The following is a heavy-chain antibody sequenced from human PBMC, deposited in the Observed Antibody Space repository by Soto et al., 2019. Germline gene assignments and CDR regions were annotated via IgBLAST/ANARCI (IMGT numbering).Heavy chain of an antibody. J-gene: IGHJ5*02. D-gene: IGHD2-21*01. CDR1: DDSISSGTYS. V-gene: IGHV4-30-4*01. CDR2: IYSTGSS. Sequence: NPYITSTVYDDSISSGTYSYCWIRQSPGKGLEWIGYIYSTGSSYYNPSLRSRVSMSVDTSKNQFSLNLSSLTAADTAVYFCARYGIHLWLSGLYRFDLCGQGPLVTDS. CDR3: ARYGIHLWLSGLYRFDL.